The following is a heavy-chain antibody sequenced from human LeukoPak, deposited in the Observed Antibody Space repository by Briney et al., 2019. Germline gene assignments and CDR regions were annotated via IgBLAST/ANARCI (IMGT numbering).Heavy chain of an antibody. V-gene: IGHV3-21*01. CDR2: ISSSSSYI. CDR3: ARDGAVAGLHY. CDR1: GFNFSSYS. J-gene: IGHJ4*01. D-gene: IGHD6-19*01. Sequence: GGSLRLSCAASGFNFSSYSMNWVRQAPGKGLEWVSSISSSSSYIYYADSVKGRFTISRDNANNSLYLQMNSLRAEDTAVYYCARDGAVAGLHYWSQGTLITVSS.